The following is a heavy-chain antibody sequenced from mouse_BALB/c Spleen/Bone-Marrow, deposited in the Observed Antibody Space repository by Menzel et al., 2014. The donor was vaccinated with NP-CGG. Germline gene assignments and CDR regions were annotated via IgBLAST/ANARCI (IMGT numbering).Heavy chain of an antibody. V-gene: IGHV14-3*02. CDR3: ARWEYYAMDY. CDR2: IDPANGNT. J-gene: IGHJ4*01. CDR1: GFNIKDTY. D-gene: IGHD4-1*01. Sequence: EVKLQESGAELVKPGASVKLSCTASGFNIKDTYMHWVKQRPEQGLEGIGRIDPANGNTKYDPKFQGKATITADTSSNTAYLQLSSLTSEDTAVYYCARWEYYAMDYWGQGTSVTVSS.